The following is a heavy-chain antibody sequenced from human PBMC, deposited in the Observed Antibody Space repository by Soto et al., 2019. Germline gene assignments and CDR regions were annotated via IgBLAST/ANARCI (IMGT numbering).Heavy chain of an antibody. D-gene: IGHD3-10*01. V-gene: IGHV3-11*06. Sequence: QVQLVESGGGLVKPGGSLRLSCAASGFSFSDSYMSWVRQAPGKGLEWVAYISGSSGYTGYADSVKGRFTISRDNAKNSRYLQMNSLRVEDTAVYYCARDRGGYGPPEVWGQGTTVTVSS. J-gene: IGHJ6*02. CDR2: ISGSSGYT. CDR1: GFSFSDSY. CDR3: ARDRGGYGPPEV.